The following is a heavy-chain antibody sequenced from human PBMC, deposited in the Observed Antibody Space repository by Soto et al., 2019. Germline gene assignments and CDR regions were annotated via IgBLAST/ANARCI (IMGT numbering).Heavy chain of an antibody. V-gene: IGHV3-23*01. CDR3: AKAWGYSSSSAFDY. CDR1: GFTFSSYA. J-gene: IGHJ4*02. D-gene: IGHD6-6*01. Sequence: GGSLRLSCAASGFTFSSYAMTWVRQAPGKGLEWVSAISGSGVSTSHADSVKGRFAISRDNSKDTLSLQMISLRAEATAVYYCAKAWGYSSSSAFDYWGQGTLVTVSS. CDR2: ISGSGVST.